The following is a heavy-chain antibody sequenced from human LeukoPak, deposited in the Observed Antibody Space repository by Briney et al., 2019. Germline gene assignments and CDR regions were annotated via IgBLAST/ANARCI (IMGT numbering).Heavy chain of an antibody. Sequence: GASVKVSCKASGYTFTSYDINWVRQAPGQGLEWMGIINPSGGSTSYAQKFQGRVTMTRDMSTSTVYMELSSLRSEDTAVYYCARAPRYDSSGYYYILDYWGQGTLVTVSS. CDR3: ARAPRYDSSGYYYILDY. CDR1: GYTFTSYD. D-gene: IGHD3-22*01. CDR2: INPSGGST. J-gene: IGHJ4*02. V-gene: IGHV1-46*01.